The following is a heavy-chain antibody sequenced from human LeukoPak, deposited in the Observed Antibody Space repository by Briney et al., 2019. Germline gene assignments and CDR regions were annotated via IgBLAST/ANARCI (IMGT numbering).Heavy chain of an antibody. CDR1: GFTFSSYS. V-gene: IGHV3-21*03. CDR2: ISRTGSYI. Sequence: KTGGSLRPSCAASGFTFSSYSMNWVRQAPGKGLEWDSSISRTGSYIYYADSVKGRFSISRDNAKNSLYLQMNSLRAEDTAVYYCAKNSEAYYDTHGYYSYYFDYWGQGTLVSVSS. J-gene: IGHJ4*02. CDR3: AKNSEAYYDTHGYYSYYFDY. D-gene: IGHD3-22*01.